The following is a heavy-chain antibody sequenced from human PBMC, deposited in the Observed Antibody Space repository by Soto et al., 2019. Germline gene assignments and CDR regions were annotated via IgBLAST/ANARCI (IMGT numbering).Heavy chain of an antibody. CDR1: GGTFSSYA. Sequence: ASVKVSCKASGGTFSSYAISWVRQAPGQGLEWMGGIIPILGIANYAQKFQGRVTITADKSTSTAYMELSSLRSEDTAVYYCARIPRSGYDYYYYGMDVWGQGTTVTVSS. CDR2: IIPILGIA. V-gene: IGHV1-69*10. D-gene: IGHD5-12*01. CDR3: ARIPRSGYDYYYYGMDV. J-gene: IGHJ6*02.